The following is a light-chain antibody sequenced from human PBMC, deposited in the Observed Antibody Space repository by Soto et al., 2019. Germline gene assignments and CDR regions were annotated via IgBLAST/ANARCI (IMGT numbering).Light chain of an antibody. J-gene: IGLJ2*01. CDR2: SND. Sequence: QSVLTQPPSASGTPGQRVTISCSGGSSNIETHDIYWHQQLPGSAPKLLIYSNDQRPSGVPDPFAASKSGTSASLAISGLRSGDEAEYFCATWDDSLSGVVFGGGTKLTVL. V-gene: IGLV1-47*02. CDR1: SSNIETHD. CDR3: ATWDDSLSGVV.